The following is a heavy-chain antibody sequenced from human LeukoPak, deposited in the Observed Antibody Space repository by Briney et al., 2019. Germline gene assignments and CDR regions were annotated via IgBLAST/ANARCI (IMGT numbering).Heavy chain of an antibody. D-gene: IGHD3-3*01. Sequence: SETLSLTCTASGYSISSGYYWSWIRQPPGKGLEWIGSIYHSGSTYYNPSLKSRVTISVDTSKNQFSLKLSSVTAADTAVYYCARGIDYDFWSGYSTRASFDYWGQGTLVTVSS. V-gene: IGHV4-38-2*02. J-gene: IGHJ4*02. CDR3: ARGIDYDFWSGYSTRASFDY. CDR1: GYSISSGYY. CDR2: IYHSGST.